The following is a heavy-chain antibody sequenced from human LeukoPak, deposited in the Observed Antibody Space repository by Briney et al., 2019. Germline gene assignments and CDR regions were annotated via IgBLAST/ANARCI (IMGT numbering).Heavy chain of an antibody. Sequence: GGSLRLSCAASGFTFRSYSMNWVRQAPGKRPEWVSSISSSSSYIYYADSVKGRFTISRDNAKNSLYLQMNSLRAEDTALYYCARGASRADYWGQGTLVTVSS. J-gene: IGHJ4*02. CDR2: ISSSSSYI. V-gene: IGHV3-21*01. CDR1: GFTFRSYS. CDR3: ARGASRADY.